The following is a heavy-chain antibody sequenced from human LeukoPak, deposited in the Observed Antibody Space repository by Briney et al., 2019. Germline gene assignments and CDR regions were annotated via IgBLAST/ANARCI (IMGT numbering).Heavy chain of an antibody. J-gene: IGHJ4*02. D-gene: IGHD6-19*01. V-gene: IGHV3-23*01. CDR3: ARDYAGGWHHFDS. CDR2: ISGSGDST. Sequence: GGSLRLPCAASGFTFSSYVMSWVRLAPGKGLEWVSGISGSGDSTSYADSVKGRFTISRDNSKNTLYLQMNSLRAEDTAVYYCARDYAGGWHHFDSWGQGALVTVSS. CDR1: GFTFSSYV.